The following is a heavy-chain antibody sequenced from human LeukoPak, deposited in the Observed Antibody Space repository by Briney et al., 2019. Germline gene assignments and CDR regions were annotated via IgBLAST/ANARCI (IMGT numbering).Heavy chain of an antibody. D-gene: IGHD2-21*02. CDR2: INPNSGGT. CDR3: ARGVVVTATHYFDY. Sequence: ASVKVSCKASGYTFTGYYMHWVRQAPGQGLEWMGWINPNSGGTNYAQKFQGRVTMTRDASISTAYMELSRLRSDDTAVYYCARGVVVTATHYFDYWGQGTLVTVYS. CDR1: GYTFTGYY. J-gene: IGHJ4*02. V-gene: IGHV1-2*02.